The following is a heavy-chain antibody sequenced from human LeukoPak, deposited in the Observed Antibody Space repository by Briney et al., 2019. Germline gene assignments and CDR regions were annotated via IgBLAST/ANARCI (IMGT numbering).Heavy chain of an antibody. CDR3: ARGQYTDGLSY. CDR1: GFTFSTYW. D-gene: IGHD5-24*01. Sequence: GGSLRLSCAASGFTFSTYWMTWVRQAPGKGLEWVAIIKPDGSEKYYVDSVKGRFTISRDNAENSPFLQMNGLRPEDTAVFYCARGQYTDGLSYWGQGTLVTVSS. J-gene: IGHJ4*02. CDR2: IKPDGSEK. V-gene: IGHV3-7*03.